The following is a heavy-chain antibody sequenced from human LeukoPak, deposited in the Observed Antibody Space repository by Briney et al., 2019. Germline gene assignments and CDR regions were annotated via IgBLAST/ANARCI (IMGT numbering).Heavy chain of an antibody. D-gene: IGHD5-12*01. V-gene: IGHV1-46*01. CDR1: GYTFTGYY. CDR3: ARDCHIVATCGWFDP. J-gene: IGHJ5*02. Sequence: GASVKVSCKASGYTFTGYYMHWVRQAPGQGLEWMGWINPSGGSTSYAQKFQGRVTMTRDTSTSTVYMELSSLRSEDTAVYYCARDCHIVATCGWFDPWGQGTLVTVSS. CDR2: INPSGGST.